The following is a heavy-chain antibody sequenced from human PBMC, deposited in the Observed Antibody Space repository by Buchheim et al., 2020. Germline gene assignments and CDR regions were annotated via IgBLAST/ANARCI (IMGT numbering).Heavy chain of an antibody. CDR2: VYHDGST. J-gene: IGHJ4*02. V-gene: IGHV4-59*01. Sequence: QVQLQESGPGLVKPSETLSLTCTVSGGAISSYYWSWIRQSPGKGLEWIGYVYHDGSTSYNAALKSRVTMSVEKSKHRFSLQLTSVTAADTAVYYCARGFSAYDLYFDYWGQGT. D-gene: IGHD5-12*01. CDR3: ARGFSAYDLYFDY. CDR1: GGAISSYY.